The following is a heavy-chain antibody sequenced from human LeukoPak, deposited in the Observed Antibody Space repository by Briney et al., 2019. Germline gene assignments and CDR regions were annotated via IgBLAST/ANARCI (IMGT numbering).Heavy chain of an antibody. D-gene: IGHD2-15*01. CDR3: TRHPAEGDY. Sequence: PGGSLRLSCAASGFTFSDFYMSWIRQAPGKGLESVSYISCSSSNTNYADSVKGRFTISRDNAKNSLYLQMNSLRAEDTAVYYCTRHPAEGDYWGQGTLVTVSS. CDR2: ISCSSSNT. CDR1: GFTFSDFY. V-gene: IGHV3-11*03. J-gene: IGHJ4*02.